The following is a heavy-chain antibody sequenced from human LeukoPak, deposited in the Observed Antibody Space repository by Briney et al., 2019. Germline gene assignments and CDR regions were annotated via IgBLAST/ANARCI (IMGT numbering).Heavy chain of an antibody. Sequence: ASVKVSCKASGYTFTSYGISWVRQAPGQGLEWMGWISAYNGNTNYAQKLQGRVTLTTDSSTGTAYMELRSLRSDDTAVYYCARSSLTILSGKFYYYYMDVWGEGTTVTISS. CDR1: GYTFTSYG. CDR3: ARSSLTILSGKFYYYYMDV. D-gene: IGHD2/OR15-2a*01. V-gene: IGHV1-18*01. J-gene: IGHJ6*03. CDR2: ISAYNGNT.